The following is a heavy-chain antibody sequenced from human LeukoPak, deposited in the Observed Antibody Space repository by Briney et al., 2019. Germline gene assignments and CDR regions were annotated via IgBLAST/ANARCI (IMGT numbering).Heavy chain of an antibody. CDR1: GYTFTSYY. J-gene: IGHJ4*02. D-gene: IGHD5-24*01. V-gene: IGHV1-46*01. CDR2: INPNGGSA. Sequence: ASVKVSCKASGYTFTSYYMHWVRQAPGQGLEWMGIINPNGGSASYAQKFQGRVTMTRDTSTSTVYMELSSLKSEDTAVYYCARGLQLRDFDYWGQGTLVTVSS. CDR3: ARGLQLRDFDY.